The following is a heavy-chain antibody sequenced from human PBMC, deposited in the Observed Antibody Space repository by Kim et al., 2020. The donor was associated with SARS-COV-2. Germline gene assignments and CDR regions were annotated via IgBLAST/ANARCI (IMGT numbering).Heavy chain of an antibody. V-gene: IGHV3-74*01. CDR3: ARDKDWVIYDH. Sequence: GGSLRLSCAASEFTFNNYVMHWVRQAPGKGLLWVARISHDGTITTYADSVKGRFTISRDNAKNSLYLQMNSLRVEDAAVYYCARDKDWVIYDHWGQGTLVTVSA. D-gene: IGHD2-15*01. J-gene: IGHJ4*02. CDR1: EFTFNNYV. CDR2: ISHDGTIT.